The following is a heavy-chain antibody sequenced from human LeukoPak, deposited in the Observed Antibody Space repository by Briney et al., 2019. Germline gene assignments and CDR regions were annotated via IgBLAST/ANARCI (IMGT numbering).Heavy chain of an antibody. D-gene: IGHD1-26*01. V-gene: IGHV4-39*07. Sequence: SETLSPTCTVSGGSISSGDYYWGWLRQPPGKGLEWVGSVYYGGNTYYNPSLNSRVTTSVDTSKNQVSLRLNSVTAADTAVYYCPRGRRSGSYCLFDYWGQGSLATVSS. CDR3: PRGRRSGSYCLFDY. CDR1: GGSISSGDYY. J-gene: IGHJ4*02. CDR2: VYYGGNT.